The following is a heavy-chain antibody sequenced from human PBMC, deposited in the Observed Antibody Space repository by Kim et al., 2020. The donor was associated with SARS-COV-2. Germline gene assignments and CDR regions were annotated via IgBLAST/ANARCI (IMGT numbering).Heavy chain of an antibody. V-gene: IGHV3-30*02. Sequence: ADPVKGRFTISRDNSTTTLYLQMNSLRAEDTALYYCAKCRVSSSGSSDYWGQGTLVSVSS. D-gene: IGHD5-12*01. CDR3: AKCRVSSSGSSDY. J-gene: IGHJ4*02.